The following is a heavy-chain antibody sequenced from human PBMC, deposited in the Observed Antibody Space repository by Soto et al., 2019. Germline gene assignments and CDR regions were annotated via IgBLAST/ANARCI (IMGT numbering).Heavy chain of an antibody. J-gene: IGHJ3*02. Sequence: GGSLRLSCAASGFTFSSYDMHWVRQATGKGLEWVSAIGTAGDTYYPGSVKGRFTISRENAKNSLYLQMNSLRAGDTAVYYCARGGPPSWGSAFDIWGQGTMVTVSS. CDR2: IGTAGDT. V-gene: IGHV3-13*01. CDR1: GFTFSSYD. CDR3: ARGGPPSWGSAFDI. D-gene: IGHD7-27*01.